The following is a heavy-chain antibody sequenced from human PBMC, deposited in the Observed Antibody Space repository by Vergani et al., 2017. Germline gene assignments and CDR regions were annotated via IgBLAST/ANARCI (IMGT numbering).Heavy chain of an antibody. J-gene: IGHJ5*02. D-gene: IGHD1-26*01. CDR2: IYSGGST. CDR3: ARVVVGATVGGWFDP. Sequence: EVQLVESGGGLVQPGGSLRLSCAASGFTVSSNYMSWVRQAPGKGLEWVSVIYSGGSTYYPDSVKGRFTISRHNSKNTLYLQMSSLGAEDTAVYYCARVVVGATVGGWFDPWGQGTLVTVSS. CDR1: GFTVSSNY. V-gene: IGHV3-53*04.